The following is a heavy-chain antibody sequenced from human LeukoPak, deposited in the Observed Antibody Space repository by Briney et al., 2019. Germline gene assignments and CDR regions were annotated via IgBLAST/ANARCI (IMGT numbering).Heavy chain of an antibody. V-gene: IGHV4-34*01. CDR1: GGSFSGYY. CDR3: ARCFDWFDP. D-gene: IGHD3-16*01. Sequence: PSETLSLTCAVYGGSFSGYYWSWIRQPPGKGLEWIGEINHSGSTNYNPSLKSRVTISVDTSKNHFSLKLSSVTAADTAVYYCARCFDWFDPWGQGTLVTVSS. CDR2: INHSGST. J-gene: IGHJ5*02.